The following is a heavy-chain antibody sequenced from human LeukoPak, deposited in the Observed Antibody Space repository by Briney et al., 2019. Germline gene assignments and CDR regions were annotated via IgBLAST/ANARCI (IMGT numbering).Heavy chain of an antibody. CDR3: ARHFGSGTYPLDY. CDR2: IYYSGTT. V-gene: IGHV4-59*08. CDR1: GGSISGYY. J-gene: IGHJ4*02. Sequence: SETLSLTCTVSGGSISGYYWSWIRQPPGESLEWIGWIYYSGTTRYNPSLKGRVTIALQTSKNQFSLHLSSVTAADTAVYYCARHFGSGTYPLDYWGQGTLVTVSS. D-gene: IGHD3-10*01.